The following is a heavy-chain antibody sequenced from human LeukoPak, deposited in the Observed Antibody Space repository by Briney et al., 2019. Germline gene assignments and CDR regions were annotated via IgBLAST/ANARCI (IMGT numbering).Heavy chain of an antibody. V-gene: IGHV1-18*01. D-gene: IGHD3-3*01. Sequence: GASVKVSCKASGCTFNSYDISWVRQAPGEGLEWMAWISTYNGNTNYALKVQGRATMTTDTSTSTAYMELRSLRSDDTAVYYCARVLRYDFWSAYYFDYWGQGTLVTVSS. CDR2: ISTYNGNT. CDR3: ARVLRYDFWSAYYFDY. CDR1: GCTFNSYD. J-gene: IGHJ4*02.